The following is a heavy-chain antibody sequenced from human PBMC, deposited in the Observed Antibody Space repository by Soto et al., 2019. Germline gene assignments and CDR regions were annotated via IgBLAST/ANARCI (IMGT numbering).Heavy chain of an antibody. CDR1: GFTFSSYT. Sequence: EVQLVESGGGLVKPGGSLRLSCAASGFTFSSYTMNWVRQAPGRGLEWVSSIGTSSSYIYYADSVKGRFTISRDNAKNSLFLQMNSRRADDTAVYYCARDSVRDYLYYYYGMDVWGQGTTVTVSS. CDR3: ARDSVRDYLYYYYGMDV. CDR2: IGTSSSYI. V-gene: IGHV3-21*01. D-gene: IGHD4-17*01. J-gene: IGHJ6*02.